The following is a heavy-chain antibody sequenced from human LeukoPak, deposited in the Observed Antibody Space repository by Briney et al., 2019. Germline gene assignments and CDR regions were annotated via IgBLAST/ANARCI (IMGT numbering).Heavy chain of an antibody. CDR1: GFTFSYYY. Sequence: PGGSLRLSCAASGFTFSYYYLSWIRHPPGRGLEWVSYISSSRSTIYYADSVKGRFTVPRDNAKSTRYLQMNSARAEDTAVYYCARGWLPDYWGQGTLVTVSS. CDR3: ARGWLPDY. D-gene: IGHD6-19*01. CDR2: ISSSRSTI. V-gene: IGHV3-11*04. J-gene: IGHJ4*02.